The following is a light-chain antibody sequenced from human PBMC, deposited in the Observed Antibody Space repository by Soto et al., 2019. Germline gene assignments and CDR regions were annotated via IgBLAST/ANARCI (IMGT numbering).Light chain of an antibody. Sequence: EIVLTPSPGTLSLSPGERSTLSCRSSQSVSSSSLAWYQQKRGQAPRLLIHGASSRATGIPDRFSGSGSGTDFTLTISRLEPEDFATYYCQQSYSTPLTFGGGTKVDNK. V-gene: IGKV3-20*01. J-gene: IGKJ4*01. CDR3: QQSYSTPLT. CDR2: GAS. CDR1: QSVSSSS.